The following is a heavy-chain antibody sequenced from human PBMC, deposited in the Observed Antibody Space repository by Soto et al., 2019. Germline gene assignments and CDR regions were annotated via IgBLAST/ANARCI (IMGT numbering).Heavy chain of an antibody. CDR3: AMVDNYVTPTPQDV. Sequence: QVQLVQSGDEVRKPGSSVKVSCKASGYIFVNYGIAWVRQAPGQGLEWMGWISPYSGNTHYASKVQGSLTMXTXTXXGTAYMDLGSLTSDDTAVYYCAMVDNYVTPTPQDVWGHGTTVTVSS. V-gene: IGHV1-18*01. J-gene: IGHJ6*02. CDR1: GYIFVNYG. CDR2: ISPYSGNT. D-gene: IGHD3-16*01.